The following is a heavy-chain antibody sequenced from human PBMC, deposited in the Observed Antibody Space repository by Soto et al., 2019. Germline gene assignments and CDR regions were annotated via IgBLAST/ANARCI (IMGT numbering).Heavy chain of an antibody. D-gene: IGHD6-19*01. V-gene: IGHV4-59*12. J-gene: IGHJ4*02. Sequence: GSLRLSCAASGFTFSSYAMSWVRQAPGKGLEWIGYIYYSGSTNYNPSLKSRVTISVDTSKNQFSLKLSSVTAADTAVYYCARVFLGYSSGWHHVFDYWGQGTLVTVSS. CDR1: GFTFSSYA. CDR3: ARVFLGYSSGWHHVFDY. CDR2: IYYSGST.